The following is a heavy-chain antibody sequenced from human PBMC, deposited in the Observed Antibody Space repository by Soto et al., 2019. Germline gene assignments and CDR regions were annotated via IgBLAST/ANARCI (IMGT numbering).Heavy chain of an antibody. CDR1: GYTFTSYG. J-gene: IGHJ4*02. CDR2: ISTHNGNT. CDR3: ARGPPSYYDSSGYYKYFDY. V-gene: IGHV1-18*01. Sequence: QVQLVQSGAEVKKPGASVKVSCKASGYTFTSYGISWVRQAPGQGLEWMGWISTHNGNTNYAQKLQGRVTMTTDTPXXXAXXELRSLRSDDTAVYYCARGPPSYYDSSGYYKYFDYWGQGTLVTVSS. D-gene: IGHD3-22*01.